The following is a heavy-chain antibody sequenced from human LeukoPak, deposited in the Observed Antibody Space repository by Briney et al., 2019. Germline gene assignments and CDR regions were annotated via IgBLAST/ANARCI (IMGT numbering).Heavy chain of an antibody. D-gene: IGHD6-6*01. CDR1: GFTFSSYS. V-gene: IGHV3-21*01. CDR3: ARVRYSSSSPFDY. J-gene: IGHJ4*02. CDR2: ISSSSSYI. Sequence: PGGSLRLSCAASGFTFSSYSMNWVRQAPGKGLEWVSSISSSSSYIYYADSVKGRFTISRDNAKNSLYLQMNSLRAEDTAVCYCARVRYSSSSPFDYWGQGTLVTVSS.